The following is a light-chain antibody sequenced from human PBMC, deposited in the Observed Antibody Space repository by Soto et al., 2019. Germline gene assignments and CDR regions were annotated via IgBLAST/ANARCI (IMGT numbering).Light chain of an antibody. CDR3: QQYNNLPPWT. V-gene: IGKV3-15*01. Sequence: EIVMTQSPATLSVSPGERATLSCRASQSVSSNLAWYQQKPGQAPRLLIYGASTMATGIPARFSGSGSGTEVTLTISSLQSEDFAVYYCQQYNNLPPWTFGQGTKVEIK. CDR1: QSVSSN. J-gene: IGKJ1*01. CDR2: GAS.